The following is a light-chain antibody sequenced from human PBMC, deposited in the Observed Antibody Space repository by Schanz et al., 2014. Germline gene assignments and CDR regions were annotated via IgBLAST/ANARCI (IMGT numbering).Light chain of an antibody. CDR2: EGS. CDR3: TSYGSTSRFWM. Sequence: QSALTQPASVSGSPGQSITISCTGTSSDVGGYNYVSWYQHHPGKAPNLMIYEGSRRPSGVSNRFSGSKSGNTASLTISGLQAEDEADYYCTSYGSTSRFWMFGGGTKLTVL. V-gene: IGLV2-14*01. J-gene: IGLJ3*02. CDR1: SSDVGGYNY.